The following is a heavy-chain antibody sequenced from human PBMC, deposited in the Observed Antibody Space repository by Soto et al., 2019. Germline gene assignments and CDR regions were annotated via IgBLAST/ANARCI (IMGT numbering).Heavy chain of an antibody. V-gene: IGHV3-7*01. D-gene: IGHD3-16*01. CDR1: GFTFSSYW. CDR2: IKQDGSEK. J-gene: IGHJ4*02. Sequence: EVQLVESGGGLVQPGGSLRLSCAASGFTFSSYWMSWVRQAPGKGLEWVANIKQDGSEKYYVDSVKGRFTISRDNAKNSLYLQMNSLRAEDTAVYYCARETPGGGTAFDYWGQGTLVTVSS. CDR3: ARETPGGGTAFDY.